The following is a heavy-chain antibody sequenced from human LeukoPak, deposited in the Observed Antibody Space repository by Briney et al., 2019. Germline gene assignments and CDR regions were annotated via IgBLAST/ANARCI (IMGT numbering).Heavy chain of an antibody. CDR1: GFAFHDFA. V-gene: IGHV3-49*04. J-gene: IGHJ4*02. CDR3: SRNGLADFDY. CDR2: IRRRAYGGAA. Sequence: GGSLRLSCTTSGFAFHDFAMSCVRQPAGKGLEWVGFIRRRAYGGAAEYAASVKGRFIISRDDSKGLAYLQMNSLKTENTAVYYCSRNGLADFDYWGQGSRVIVSP.